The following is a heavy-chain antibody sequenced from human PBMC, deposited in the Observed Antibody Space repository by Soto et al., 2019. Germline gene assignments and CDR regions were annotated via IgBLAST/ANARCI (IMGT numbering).Heavy chain of an antibody. D-gene: IGHD3-22*01. Sequence: EVQLVESGGGLVQPGGSLRLSCAASGFTFSSYSMNWVRQAPGKGLEWVSYISSSSSTIYYADSVKGRFNISRDNAKNSFYLQMNSLRDEDTAVYSCARKNTYNYDSSGRMYVWGQGTTVTVS. V-gene: IGHV3-48*02. J-gene: IGHJ6*02. CDR3: ARKNTYNYDSSGRMYV. CDR1: GFTFSSYS. CDR2: ISSSSSTI.